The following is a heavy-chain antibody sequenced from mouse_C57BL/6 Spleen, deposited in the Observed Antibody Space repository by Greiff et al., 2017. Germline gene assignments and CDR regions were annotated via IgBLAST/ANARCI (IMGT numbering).Heavy chain of an antibody. V-gene: IGHV1-22*01. D-gene: IGHD1-1*01. CDR2: INPNNGGT. CDR3: ANDYYGSSYVSFAY. CDR1: GYTFTDYN. J-gene: IGHJ3*01. Sequence: EVQLQESGPELVKPGASVKMSCKASGYTFTDYNMHWVKQSHGKSLEWIGYINPNNGGTSYNQKFKGKAPLTVNKSSSTAYMELRSLTSEDSAVYYCANDYYGSSYVSFAYWGQGTLVTVSA.